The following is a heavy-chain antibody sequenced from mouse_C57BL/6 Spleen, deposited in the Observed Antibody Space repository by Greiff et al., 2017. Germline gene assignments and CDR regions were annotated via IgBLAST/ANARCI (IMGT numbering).Heavy chain of an antibody. D-gene: IGHD2-3*01. V-gene: IGHV1-50*01. J-gene: IGHJ3*01. CDR2: IDPSDSYT. CDR3: ARRSDGYAFAY. Sequence: QVQLQQPGAELVKPGASVKLSCKASGYTFTSYWMQWVKQRPGQGLEWIGEIDPSDSYTNYNQKFKGKATLTVDTSSSTAYMQLSSLTSEDSAVYYCARRSDGYAFAYWGQGTLVTVSA. CDR1: GYTFTSYW.